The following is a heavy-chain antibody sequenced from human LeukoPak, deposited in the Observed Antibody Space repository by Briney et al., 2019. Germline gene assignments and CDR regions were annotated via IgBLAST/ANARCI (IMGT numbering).Heavy chain of an antibody. Sequence: SETLSLTCAVYGGSFSNYYWCWICQPPGKGLEWIGEINDSGRTNYNPSLMSRVTVSVDTSKNQFSLRLTSVTATDTAVYYCARRWNYGRNYYIDVWGNGATVSVSS. V-gene: IGHV4-34*01. D-gene: IGHD1-7*01. CDR1: GGSFSNYY. J-gene: IGHJ6*03. CDR2: INDSGRT. CDR3: ARRWNYGRNYYIDV.